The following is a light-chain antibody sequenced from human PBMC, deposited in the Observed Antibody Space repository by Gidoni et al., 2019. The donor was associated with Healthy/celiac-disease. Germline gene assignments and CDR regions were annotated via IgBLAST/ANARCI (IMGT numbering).Light chain of an antibody. V-gene: IGKV1-33*01. CDR2: DAS. Sequence: DIQLTQSPSSLSASVGDRATITCQASQDSSNYLNWYQQKTGNHPTILIYDASNLETGVPSRFSGSGSGTDFTFTIISLQPEDIATYYCQQYDNLPPLTFGGGTKVEIK. J-gene: IGKJ4*01. CDR3: QQYDNLPPLT. CDR1: QDSSNY.